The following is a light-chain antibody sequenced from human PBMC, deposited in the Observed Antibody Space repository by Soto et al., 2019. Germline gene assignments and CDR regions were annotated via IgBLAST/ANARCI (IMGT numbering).Light chain of an antibody. V-gene: IGLV2-23*02. CDR3: CSYAGSVV. CDR1: SNNIGGYSL. J-gene: IGLJ2*01. CDR2: EVN. Sequence: QSALTQPASVSGSPGQSITISCTGSSNNIGGYSLVSWYQQSPGKVPKLLIFEVNKRPSGVSDRFSGSKSGDTASLTISGVEAEDEADYYCCSYAGSVVFGGGTKVTVL.